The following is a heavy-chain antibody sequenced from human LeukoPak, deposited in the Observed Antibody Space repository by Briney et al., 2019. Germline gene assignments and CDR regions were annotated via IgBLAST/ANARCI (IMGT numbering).Heavy chain of an antibody. J-gene: IGHJ3*02. CDR3: ARTLLRYFDWSNAFDI. V-gene: IGHV4-59*01. CDR1: GGSISSYY. CDR2: IYYSGSN. Sequence: SETLSLTCTVSGGSISSYYWSWIRQPPGKGLEWIGYIYYSGSNNYNPSLKSRVTISVAASKNQFSLKLSSVTAADTAVHYCARTLLRYFDWSNAFDIWGQGTMVTVSS. D-gene: IGHD3-9*01.